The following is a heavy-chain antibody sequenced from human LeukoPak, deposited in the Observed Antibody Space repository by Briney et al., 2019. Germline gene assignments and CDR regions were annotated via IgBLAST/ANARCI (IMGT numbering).Heavy chain of an antibody. D-gene: IGHD3-9*01. CDR1: GYTFTSYA. V-gene: IGHV7-4-1*02. Sequence: GASVKVSCKASGYTFTSYAMNWVRQAPGQGLEWMGWINTNTGNPTYAQGFTGRFVFSLDTSVSTAYLQISGLKAEDTAVYYCARDDVPYYDILTGLDYWGQGTLVTVSS. J-gene: IGHJ4*02. CDR2: INTNTGNP. CDR3: ARDDVPYYDILTGLDY.